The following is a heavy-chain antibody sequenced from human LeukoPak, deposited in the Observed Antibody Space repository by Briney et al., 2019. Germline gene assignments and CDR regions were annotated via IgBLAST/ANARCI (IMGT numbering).Heavy chain of an antibody. V-gene: IGHV3-30*02. J-gene: IGHJ4*02. CDR1: GFTFNNYG. CDR3: EKRDRTTEFDY. Sequence: GGSLRLSCAASGFTFNNYGMHWVRQAPGKGLEWVTLIQPNGNDKYYADSVKGRFTVSRDNSKNTLYLQLNSLRTEDTAVYYCEKRDRTTEFDYWGQGTLVTVSS. D-gene: IGHD1-1*01. CDR2: IQPNGNDK.